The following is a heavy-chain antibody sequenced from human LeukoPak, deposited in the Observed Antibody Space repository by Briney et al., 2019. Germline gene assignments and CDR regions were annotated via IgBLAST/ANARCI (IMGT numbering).Heavy chain of an antibody. CDR1: GGSISSYY. CDR3: ARSRDGNNVDT. D-gene: IGHD5-24*01. V-gene: IGHV4-59*01. CDR2: IYYSGST. J-gene: IGHJ5*02. Sequence: SETLSLTCTVSGGSISSYYWSWIRQPPGKGLEWIGYIYYSGSTNYNPSLKSRVTISVDTSKNQFSLKLSSVTAADTAVFYCARSRDGNNVDTWGQGTVVTVAS.